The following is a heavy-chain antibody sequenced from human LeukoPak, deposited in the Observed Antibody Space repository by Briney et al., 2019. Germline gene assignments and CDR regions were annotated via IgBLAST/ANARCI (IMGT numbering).Heavy chain of an antibody. CDR2: IYSGGST. CDR3: ARVKVGITYWFDP. J-gene: IGHJ5*02. D-gene: IGHD1-26*01. Sequence: GGSLRLPCAASGFTVIYNFMSWVRQAPGKGLECVSVIYSGGSTYYADSVKGRFTISRDNSKNTVYLQMNSLRVDDTAVYYCARVKVGITYWFDPWGQGTLVTVSS. CDR1: GFTVIYNF. V-gene: IGHV3-66*01.